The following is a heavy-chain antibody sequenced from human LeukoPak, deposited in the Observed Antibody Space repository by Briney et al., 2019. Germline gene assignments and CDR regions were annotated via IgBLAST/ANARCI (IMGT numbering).Heavy chain of an antibody. CDR2: ISGSGIST. CDR1: GFTFSSYW. J-gene: IGHJ5*02. CDR3: AKDTSST. Sequence: QTGGSLRLSCAASGFTFSSYWMSWVRQAPGKGLEWVSGISGSGISTSYADSVKGRFSISRDNSKNALYLQMNSLRAEDTAVYYCAKDTSSTWGQGTLVTVSS. V-gene: IGHV3-23*01. D-gene: IGHD6-13*01.